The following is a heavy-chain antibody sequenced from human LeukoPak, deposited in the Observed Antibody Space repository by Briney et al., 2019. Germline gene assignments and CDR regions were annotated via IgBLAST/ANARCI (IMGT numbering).Heavy chain of an antibody. V-gene: IGHV4-59*02. D-gene: IGHD2-15*01. CDR2: ISYSGNT. CDR1: GGSVSTYQ. J-gene: IGHJ3*02. CDR3: ARGVVLVAAIHAFDI. Sequence: SETLSLTCTVSGGSVSTYQWGWIRQPPGKGLEWIAYISYSGNTNYNPSLRSRVTISIDTSKNQFSLKLSSVTAADTAVYYCARGVVLVAAIHAFDIWGQGPMVTVSS.